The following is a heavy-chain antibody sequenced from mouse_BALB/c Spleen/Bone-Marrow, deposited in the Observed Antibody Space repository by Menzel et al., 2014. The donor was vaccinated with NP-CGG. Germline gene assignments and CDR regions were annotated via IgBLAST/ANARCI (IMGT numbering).Heavy chain of an antibody. CDR1: GYTFTSFS. V-gene: IGHV1-53*01. Sequence: VQLQQSGAELVKPGASVKLSCKASGYTFTSFSLYWVRQRPGQGLEWIGYINPRNGYTKFNEKFKSKATLTADKSSSTAYMHLGRLASEGSTIYYCSRVEWDVAYWGQGTLVTVSA. CDR3: SRVEWDVAY. CDR2: INPRNGYT. J-gene: IGHJ3*01. D-gene: IGHD4-1*01.